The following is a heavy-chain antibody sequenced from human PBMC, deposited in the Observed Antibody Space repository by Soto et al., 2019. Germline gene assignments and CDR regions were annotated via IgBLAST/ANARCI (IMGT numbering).Heavy chain of an antibody. CDR2: ISAHNGNT. D-gene: IGHD1-1*01. Sequence: QVHLVQSGAEVKKPGASVKVSCKASGYTFTSYAITWVRQAPGQGLEWMGWISAHNGNTDYAQKLQGRVIVTRDTSTSTAYTELRSLISDDTAVYYRARGRYGDYWGQGDLVTVSS. J-gene: IGHJ4*02. CDR3: ARGRYGDY. CDR1: GYTFTSYA. V-gene: IGHV1-18*01.